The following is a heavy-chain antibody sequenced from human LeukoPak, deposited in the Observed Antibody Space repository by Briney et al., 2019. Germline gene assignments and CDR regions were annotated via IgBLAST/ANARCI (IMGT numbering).Heavy chain of an antibody. Sequence: GGSLRVSCAASGFTFSSYAMHWVRQAPGKGLEWVAVISYDGSNKYYADSVKGRFTISRDNSKNTLYLQMNSLRAEDTAVYYCASSYSYGYENWFDPWGQGTLVTVSS. CDR3: ASSYSYGYENWFDP. CDR1: GFTFSSYA. J-gene: IGHJ5*02. V-gene: IGHV3-30-3*01. D-gene: IGHD5-18*01. CDR2: ISYDGSNK.